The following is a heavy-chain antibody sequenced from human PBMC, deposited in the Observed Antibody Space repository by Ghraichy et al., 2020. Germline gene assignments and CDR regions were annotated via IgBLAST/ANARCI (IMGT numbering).Heavy chain of an antibody. J-gene: IGHJ6*03. D-gene: IGHD3-10*01. CDR1: GGSISSGSYY. Sequence: SQTLSLTCTVSGGSISSGSYYWSWIRQPAGKGLEWIGRIYTSGSTNYNPSLKSRVTISVDTSKNQFSLKLSSVTAADTAVYYCARGGVWFGELFRYYYMDVWGKGTTVTVSS. CDR3: ARGGVWFGELFRYYYMDV. CDR2: IYTSGST. V-gene: IGHV4-61*02.